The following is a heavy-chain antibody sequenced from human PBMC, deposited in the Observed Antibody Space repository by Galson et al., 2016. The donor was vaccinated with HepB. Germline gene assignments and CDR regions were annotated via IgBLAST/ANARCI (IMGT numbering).Heavy chain of an antibody. CDR1: GFTFRNYA. CDR2: ISGSGGST. D-gene: IGHD5-24*01. Sequence: SLRLSCAASGFTFRNYAMSWVRQAPGKGLEWVSAISGSGGSTYYADSVKGRFTISRDNSKNTLYLQMNSLRAEDTDVYYCAKDRGRLQFNCQAFGVFDYWRQGTRVTVSS. V-gene: IGHV3-23*01. CDR3: AKDRGRLQFNCQAFGVFDY. J-gene: IGHJ4*02.